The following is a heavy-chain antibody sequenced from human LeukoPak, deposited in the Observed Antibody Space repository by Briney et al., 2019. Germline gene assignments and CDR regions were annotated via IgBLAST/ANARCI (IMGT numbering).Heavy chain of an antibody. D-gene: IGHD1-26*01. CDR1: GFTCSNAW. CDR2: IKSKTDGGTT. CDR3: TTDMRPWEILPMDY. Sequence: GGSLRLSCAASGFTCSNAWMYWVRQAPGKGLEWVGRIKSKTDGGTTDYAAPVKGGFTLSRDDSKNTLYLQMNSLKTEDTAVYYCTTDMRPWEILPMDYWGQGTLVTVSS. J-gene: IGHJ4*02. V-gene: IGHV3-15*01.